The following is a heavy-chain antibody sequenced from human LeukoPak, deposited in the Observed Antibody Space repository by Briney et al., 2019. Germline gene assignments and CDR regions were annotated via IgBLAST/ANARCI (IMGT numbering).Heavy chain of an antibody. CDR1: GDSVSSNSAA. CDR3: ARDLLHYYDSSGPFDY. CDR2: TYYRSKWYN. V-gene: IGHV6-1*01. J-gene: IGHJ4*02. D-gene: IGHD3-22*01. Sequence: SQTLSLTCGISGDSVSSNSAAWNWIRQSPSRGLEWLGRTYYRSKWYNYYAVSVKSRITINPDTSKNQFSLQLNSVTPEDTAVYYCARDLLHYYDSSGPFDYWGQGTLVTVSS.